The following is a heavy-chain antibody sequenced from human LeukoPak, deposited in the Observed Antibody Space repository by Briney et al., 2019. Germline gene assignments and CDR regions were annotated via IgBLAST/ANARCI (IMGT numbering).Heavy chain of an antibody. J-gene: IGHJ6*03. V-gene: IGHV4-4*07. CDR2: IHTSGST. CDR1: GGSTSNYF. CDR3: ARVRRGHYYMDV. Sequence: PSETLSLTCTVSGGSTSNYFCTWLRQSAGKGLEWIGRIHTSGSTNYNPSLKSRVSMSVDTSKNQFSLKLSSVTAADTAVYYCARVRRGHYYMDVWGKGTTVTVSS. D-gene: IGHD3-10*01.